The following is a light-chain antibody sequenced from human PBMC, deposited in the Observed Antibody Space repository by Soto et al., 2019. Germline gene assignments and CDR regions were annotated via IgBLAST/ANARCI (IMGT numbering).Light chain of an antibody. CDR2: DVS. CDR1: SSDVGGYNY. Sequence: LTQPASVSGSPGQSITISCTGTSSDVGGYNYVSWYQQHPGKAPKLMIYDVSNRPSGVSNRFSGSKSGNTTSPTISGLQAEDEADYYCSSYTSSIPYVFGTGTKVTVL. J-gene: IGLJ1*01. V-gene: IGLV2-14*01. CDR3: SSYTSSIPYV.